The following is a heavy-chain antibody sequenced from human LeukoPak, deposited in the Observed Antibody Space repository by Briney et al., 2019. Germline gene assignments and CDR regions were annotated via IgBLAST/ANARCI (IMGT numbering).Heavy chain of an antibody. D-gene: IGHD2-21*02. V-gene: IGHV7-4-1*02. CDR1: GYTFTSYA. Sequence: VASVKVSCKASGYTFTSYAMNWVRQAPGQGLEWMGWININTGNPTYAQGFTGRFVSSLDTSVSTAYLQISSLKAGDTAVYYCARGHRLLPYYYYYGMDVWGQGTTVTVSS. J-gene: IGHJ6*02. CDR2: ININTGNP. CDR3: ARGHRLLPYYYYYGMDV.